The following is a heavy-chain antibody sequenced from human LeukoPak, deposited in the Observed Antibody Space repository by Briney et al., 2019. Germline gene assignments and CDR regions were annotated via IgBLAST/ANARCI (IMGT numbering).Heavy chain of an antibody. Sequence: PGGYLRLSCAASGFTFSSYSMNWVRQAPGKGLEWVSSISSSDNYIYYADLVKGRFAISRDNAKNLLYLQMNSLRAEDTAVYYCARDPFSSSWYGAFDIWGQGTMVTVSS. D-gene: IGHD6-13*01. J-gene: IGHJ3*02. CDR3: ARDPFSSSWYGAFDI. CDR1: GFTFSSYS. CDR2: ISSSDNYI. V-gene: IGHV3-21*01.